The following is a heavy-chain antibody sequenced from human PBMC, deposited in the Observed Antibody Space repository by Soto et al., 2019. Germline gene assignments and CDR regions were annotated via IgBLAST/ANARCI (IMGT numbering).Heavy chain of an antibody. V-gene: IGHV3-33*01. Sequence: QVQLVESGGGVVQPGRSLRLSCAASGFTFSSYGMHWVRQAPGKGLEWVAVIWYDGSNKYYADSVKGRFTISRDNSKNTLYVQMNSLGAEDRAVYYCVQAGGYWGQGTLVTVSS. D-gene: IGHD3-10*01. CDR1: GFTFSSYG. CDR3: VQAGGY. J-gene: IGHJ4*02. CDR2: IWYDGSNK.